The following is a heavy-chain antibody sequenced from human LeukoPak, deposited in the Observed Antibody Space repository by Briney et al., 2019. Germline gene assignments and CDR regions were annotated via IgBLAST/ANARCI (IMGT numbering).Heavy chain of an antibody. V-gene: IGHV3-23*01. CDR2: ISDTDDST. Sequence: GGSLRLSCAASGFTFSSYAMSWVRQAPGKGLEWVSSISDTDDSTYDADSVKGRFSISRDNSKNTLYLQMNSLRAEDTAIYYCAKGPIPCSSTSCPRSAFDVWGQGTMVTVSS. J-gene: IGHJ3*01. CDR1: GFTFSSYA. CDR3: AKGPIPCSSTSCPRSAFDV. D-gene: IGHD2-2*01.